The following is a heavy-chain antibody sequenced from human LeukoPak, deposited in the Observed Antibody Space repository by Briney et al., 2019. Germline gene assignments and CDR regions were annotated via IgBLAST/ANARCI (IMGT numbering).Heavy chain of an antibody. J-gene: IGHJ2*01. CDR1: GFTFSSYW. CDR2: IYSGGSR. CDR3: ARDGYFDL. V-gene: IGHV3-53*01. Sequence: GGSLRLSCAASGFTFSSYWMSWVRQAPGKGLEWVSVIYSGGSRFYADSVKGRFSISRDNSKNTLYLQMSSLRAEDTAVYYCARDGYFDLWGRGTLVTVSS.